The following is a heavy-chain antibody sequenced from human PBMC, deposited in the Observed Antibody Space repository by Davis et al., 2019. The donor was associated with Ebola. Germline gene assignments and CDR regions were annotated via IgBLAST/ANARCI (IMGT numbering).Heavy chain of an antibody. CDR2: IRSKANSYAT. CDR1: GFTFSGSA. J-gene: IGHJ4*02. CDR3: TKGGGAGGREDDY. V-gene: IGHV3-73*01. D-gene: IGHD3-16*01. Sequence: GGSLRLSCAASGFTFSGSAMHWVRQASGKGLEWVGRIRSKANSYATAYAASVKGRFTISRDDSKNTAYLQMNSLKTEDTAVYYCTKGGGAGGREDDYWGQGTLVTVSS.